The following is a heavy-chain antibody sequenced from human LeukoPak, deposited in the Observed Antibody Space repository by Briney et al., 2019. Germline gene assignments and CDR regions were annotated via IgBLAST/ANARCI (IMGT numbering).Heavy chain of an antibody. CDR3: ARASIEYSSSSDQPYYYYYMDV. J-gene: IGHJ6*03. CDR1: GGSISSGSYY. D-gene: IGHD6-6*01. Sequence: RSSETLSLTCTVSGGSISSGSYYWSWIRQPAGKGLEWTGRIYTSGSTNYNPSLKSRVTISVDTSKNQFSLKLSSVTAADTAVYYCARASIEYSSSSDQPYYYYYMDVWGKGTTVTVSS. CDR2: IYTSGST. V-gene: IGHV4-61*02.